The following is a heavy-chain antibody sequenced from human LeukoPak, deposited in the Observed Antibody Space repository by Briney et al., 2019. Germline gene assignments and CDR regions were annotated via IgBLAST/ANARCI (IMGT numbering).Heavy chain of an antibody. CDR3: VKDRADHYSFDS. CDR1: GFTFSGFD. CDR2: ISHDGSHT. V-gene: IGHV3-30*18. D-gene: IGHD4-11*01. J-gene: IGHJ4*02. Sequence: QPGGSLRLSCAASGFTFSGFDMYWVRQAPGKGLEWVAVISHDGSHTQHADSVKGRFTISRDNSKRTLYLQMNSLRPEDTAVYFCVKDRADHYSFDSWGQGTLVTVSS.